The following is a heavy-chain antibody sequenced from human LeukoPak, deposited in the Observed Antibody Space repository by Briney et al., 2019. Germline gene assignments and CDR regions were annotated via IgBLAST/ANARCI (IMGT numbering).Heavy chain of an antibody. J-gene: IGHJ4*02. CDR3: ARAVVDTEGSGY. CDR2: INPSGADT. CDR1: GYTFTSYY. Sequence: GASVKVSCKASGYTFTSYYIHWVRQAPGQGLEWMGTINPSGADTDYAQKFQGRVTLTRDTSTSTVYMELSSLRSDDTAVYYCARAVVDTEGSGYWGQGTLVTVSS. D-gene: IGHD6-19*01. V-gene: IGHV1-46*01.